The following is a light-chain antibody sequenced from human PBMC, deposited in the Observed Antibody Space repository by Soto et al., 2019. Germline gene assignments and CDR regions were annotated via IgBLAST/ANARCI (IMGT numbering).Light chain of an antibody. CDR1: QSVNTNY. J-gene: IGKJ2*01. Sequence: EIVLTQSPGTLSLSPGERATLSCRASQSVNTNYLAWHQQKPGQAPRLLIYGVSFRATGIPDRFSGSGSGTGFTLTISRLEPEDFAVYYCQQYGSLPYTFGQGTKLEIK. CDR2: GVS. CDR3: QQYGSLPYT. V-gene: IGKV3-20*01.